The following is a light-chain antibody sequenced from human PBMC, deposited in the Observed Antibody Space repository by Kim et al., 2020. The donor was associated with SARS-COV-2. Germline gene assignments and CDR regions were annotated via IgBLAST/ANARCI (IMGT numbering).Light chain of an antibody. J-gene: IGLJ1*01. CDR1: SSDVGGYNF. Sequence: QSALTQPASVSGSPGQSITISCTGTSSDVGGYNFVSWYQQHPGKAPKVMIYDVGNRPSGVSNRFSGSKSGNTAYLTISGLQAEDEADYYCSSYTSSSTDVFGTGTKLTVL. CDR2: DVG. CDR3: SSYTSSSTDV. V-gene: IGLV2-14*03.